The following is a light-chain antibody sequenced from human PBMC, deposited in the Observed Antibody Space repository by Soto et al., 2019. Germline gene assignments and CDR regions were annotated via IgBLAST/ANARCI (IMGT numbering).Light chain of an antibody. CDR3: QQYGSLPIT. CDR1: QSITSSF. CDR2: GAS. Sequence: EIVLTQSPDTLSLSPGERASFSCRASQSITSSFLAWYQQKPGQAPRLLIYGASSRATGIPDRFSGSGSGTDFTLTISRLEPEDFAVYYCQQYGSLPITFGPGTKVDIK. J-gene: IGKJ3*01. V-gene: IGKV3-20*01.